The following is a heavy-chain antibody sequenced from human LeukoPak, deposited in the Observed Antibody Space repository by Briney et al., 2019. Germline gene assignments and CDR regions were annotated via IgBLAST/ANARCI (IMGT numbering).Heavy chain of an antibody. D-gene: IGHD1-14*01. CDR3: AKDLKTDPLAYYYYYYGMDV. J-gene: IGHJ6*02. Sequence: GGSLRLSCAASGFTFISYGMHWVRQTPGKGLEWVAVISSDGSNTFYADSVKGRFTISRDNSKNTLFLQMSSLKTEDTAVFYCAKDLKTDPLAYYYYYYGMDVWGQGTTVTVSS. CDR1: GFTFISYG. V-gene: IGHV3-30*18. CDR2: ISSDGSNT.